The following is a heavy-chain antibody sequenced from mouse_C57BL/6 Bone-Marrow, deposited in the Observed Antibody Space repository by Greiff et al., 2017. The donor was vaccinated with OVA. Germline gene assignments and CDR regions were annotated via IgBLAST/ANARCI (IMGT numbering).Heavy chain of an antibody. J-gene: IGHJ1*03. CDR2: FYPGSGSI. V-gene: IGHV1-62-2*01. D-gene: IGHD1-1*01. Sequence: VQLQQSGAELVKPGASVKLSCKASGYTFTEYTIHWVKQRSGQGLEWIGWFYPGSGSIKYNEKFKAKATLTADKSSSTVLMELIRLTSEDSAVFFCARHESYYGSRRYFDVWGTGTTVTVSS. CDR3: ARHESYYGSRRYFDV. CDR1: GYTFTEYT.